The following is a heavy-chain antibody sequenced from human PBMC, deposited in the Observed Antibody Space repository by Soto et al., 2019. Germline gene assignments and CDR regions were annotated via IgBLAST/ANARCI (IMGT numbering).Heavy chain of an antibody. CDR2: ISGSGGST. CDR3: AKEKDYDSSGEDAFDI. Sequence: PGGSLRLSCAASGFTFSSYAMSWVRQAPGKGLEWVSAISGSGGSTYYADSVKGRFTISRDNSKNTLYLQMNSLRAEDTAVYYCAKEKDYDSSGEDAFDIWGQGTMVTVSS. D-gene: IGHD3-22*01. CDR1: GFTFSSYA. J-gene: IGHJ3*02. V-gene: IGHV3-23*01.